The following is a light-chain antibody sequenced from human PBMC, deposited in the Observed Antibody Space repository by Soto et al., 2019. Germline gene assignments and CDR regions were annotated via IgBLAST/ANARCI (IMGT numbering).Light chain of an antibody. CDR1: QIVSSRY. CDR3: QQCNYWPPWT. J-gene: IGKJ1*01. V-gene: IGKV3-15*01. Sequence: EIVLTQSPGTLSLSPGERVTLSCRASQIVSSRYLAWYQQRPGQTPRLLIYGASTRASGVPARFSGSGFGADFTLTISGLQSEDVAIYYCQQCNYWPPWTFG. CDR2: GAS.